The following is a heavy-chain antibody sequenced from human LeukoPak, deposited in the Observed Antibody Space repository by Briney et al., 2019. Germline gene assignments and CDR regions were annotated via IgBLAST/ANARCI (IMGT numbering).Heavy chain of an antibody. J-gene: IGHJ4*02. CDR3: ARNPQYLYCSSTSCTPPFDS. D-gene: IGHD2-2*01. CDR2: ISAYNGNT. CDR1: GYTFTSYG. Sequence: VASVKVSCKASGYTFTSYGISWVRQAPGQGLEWMGWISAYNGNTSYAQKLQGRITMTTDTSTSTAYMELRSLRSDDTAVYYCARNPQYLYCSSTSCTPPFDSWGQGTLVTVSS. V-gene: IGHV1-18*01.